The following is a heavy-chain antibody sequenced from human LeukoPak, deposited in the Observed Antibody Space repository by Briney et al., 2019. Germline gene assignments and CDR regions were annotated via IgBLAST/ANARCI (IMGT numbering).Heavy chain of an antibody. D-gene: IGHD5-18*01. CDR2: IYPGDSDT. CDR3: ARQGTAMSYHVDY. Sequence: GESLKISCKGSGYSFTSYWTGWVRQMPGKGLEWMGIIYPGDSDTRYSPSFQGQVTISADKSISTAYLQWSSLKASDTAMYYCARQGTAMSYHVDYWGQGTLVTVSS. CDR1: GYSFTSYW. V-gene: IGHV5-51*01. J-gene: IGHJ4*02.